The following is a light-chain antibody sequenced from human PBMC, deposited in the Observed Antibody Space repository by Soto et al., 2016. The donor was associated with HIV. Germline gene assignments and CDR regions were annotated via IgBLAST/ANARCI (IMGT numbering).Light chain of an antibody. CDR1: QSLVHSNGNTY. CDR3: MQHTHWPWS. V-gene: IGKV2-30*02. J-gene: IGKJ1*01. Sequence: DVVMTQSPLSLPVTLGQTASISCRSSQSLVHSNGNTYLIWFQQRPGQSPRRLIDRVSNRESGVPDRFSGSGSGTDFTLKVSRVETDDVGVYYCMQHTHWPWSFGQGTKGGN. CDR2: RVS.